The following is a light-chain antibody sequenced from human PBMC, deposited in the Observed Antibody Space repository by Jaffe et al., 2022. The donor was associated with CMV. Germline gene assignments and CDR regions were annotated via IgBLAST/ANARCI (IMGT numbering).Light chain of an antibody. CDR1: QSVSSSY. CDR3: QQYDTSPFT. Sequence: EIVLTQSPGTLSLSPGERATLSCRASQSVSSSYLAWYQQKPGQAPRLLIYGASSRAAGIPDNFSGSGSGTDFTLTISRLEPEDFAVYYCQQYDTSPFTFGPGTKVDFK. J-gene: IGKJ3*01. V-gene: IGKV3-20*01. CDR2: GAS.